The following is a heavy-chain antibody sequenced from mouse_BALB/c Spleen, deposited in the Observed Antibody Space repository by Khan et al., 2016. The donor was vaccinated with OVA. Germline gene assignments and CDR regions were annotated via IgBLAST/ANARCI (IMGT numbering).Heavy chain of an antibody. J-gene: IGHJ4*01. Sequence: QIQLVQSGPELKKPGETVKISCKASGYTFTNYGMNWVKQAPGKGLKWMGWINTYTGESTYADDFKGRFAFSLETSASTAFLQINNLKNEDTATYFCSRPPYCSYVMGYWGQGTSVTVSS. V-gene: IGHV9-3-1*01. D-gene: IGHD2-10*01. CDR3: SRPPYCSYVMGY. CDR2: INTYTGES. CDR1: GYTFTNYG.